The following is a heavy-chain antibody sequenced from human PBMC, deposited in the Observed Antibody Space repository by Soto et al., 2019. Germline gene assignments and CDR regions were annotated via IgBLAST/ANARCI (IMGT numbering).Heavy chain of an antibody. D-gene: IGHD4-17*01. CDR1: GGSFSGYY. CDR2: INHSGST. J-gene: IGHJ6*03. V-gene: IGHV4-34*01. Sequence: SETLSLTCAVYGGSFSGYYWSWIRQPPGKGLERIGEINHSGSTNYNPSLKSRVTISVDTSKNQFSLKLSSVTAADTAVYYCAREPREMTTVTTGREEYYYYMDVWGKGTTVTVSS. CDR3: AREPREMTTVTTGREEYYYYMDV.